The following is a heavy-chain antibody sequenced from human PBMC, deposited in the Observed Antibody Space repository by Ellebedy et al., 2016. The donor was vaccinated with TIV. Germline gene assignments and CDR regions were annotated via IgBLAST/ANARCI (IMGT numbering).Heavy chain of an antibody. D-gene: IGHD3-9*01. Sequence: SETLSLTCTVSGGSINNYYWSWIRQTPGQGLEWIAYIDSSGSTNYNPSLKSRVAISVDTSKNQFSLKLNSVTAADTAVYYCARAFSEFEYYNILTGYFWFDPWGQGTLVTVST. J-gene: IGHJ5*02. CDR1: GGSINNYY. V-gene: IGHV4-59*01. CDR2: IDSSGST. CDR3: ARAFSEFEYYNILTGYFWFDP.